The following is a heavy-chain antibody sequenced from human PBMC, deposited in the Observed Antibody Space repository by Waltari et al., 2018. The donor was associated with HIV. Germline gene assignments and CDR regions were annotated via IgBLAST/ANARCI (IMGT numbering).Heavy chain of an antibody. J-gene: IGHJ6*02. D-gene: IGHD6-19*01. CDR2: ICPSCSTT. CDR3: ARYGICSTISCWMDV. CDR1: NFAFSDYY. V-gene: IGHV3-11*01. Sequence: QPQLVESGGDLIKPGGSLRLSCAASNFAFSDYYMTWIRQVPGKGVQGVAYICPSCSTTYYADSVKGRFSISRDNAKNSLSLQMNSLRVEDTAVYFCARYGICSTISCWMDVWGQGTAVTVSS.